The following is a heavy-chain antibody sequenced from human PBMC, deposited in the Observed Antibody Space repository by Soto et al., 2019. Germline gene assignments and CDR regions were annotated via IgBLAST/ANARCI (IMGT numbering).Heavy chain of an antibody. D-gene: IGHD3-22*01. J-gene: IGHJ4*02. CDR3: ATYSLTNYFDGSEDSDY. CDR2: MSYSGST. V-gene: IGHV4-39*01. Sequence: SETLSLTCSVSGGSLSSVVYYWGWIRQPPGKGLEWIGSMSYSGSTYYSPSLKSRVTISVDTSKNQFSLKLSSVTAADTAIYYCATYSLTNYFDGSEDSDYWGQGTLVTVSS. CDR1: GGSLSSVVYY.